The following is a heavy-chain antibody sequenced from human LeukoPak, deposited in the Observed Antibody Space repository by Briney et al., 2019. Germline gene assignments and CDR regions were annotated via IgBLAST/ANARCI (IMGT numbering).Heavy chain of an antibody. CDR2: FDPEDGET. V-gene: IGHV1-24*01. J-gene: IGHJ4*02. Sequence: ASVKVSCKVSGYTLTELSMHWVRQAPGKGLEWMGGFDPEDGETIYAQKFQGRVTTTEDTSTDTAYMELSSLRSEDTAVYYCATVAYYYGSGSYFYYWGQGTLVTVSS. D-gene: IGHD3-10*01. CDR1: GYTLTELS. CDR3: ATVAYYYGSGSYFYY.